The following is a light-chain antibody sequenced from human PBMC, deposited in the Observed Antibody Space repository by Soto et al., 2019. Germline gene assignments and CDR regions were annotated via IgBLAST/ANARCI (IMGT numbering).Light chain of an antibody. CDR2: AAS. CDR3: QQYDTSPWT. J-gene: IGKJ1*01. V-gene: IGKV3-20*01. Sequence: EIVLTQSPGTLSLSPGERATLSCRASQSLSINYLAWYQQKPGQAPRLLIYAASSRAAGIPDRFGGSGSGTVFTLTISRLEPEDFAVYSCQQYDTSPWTFGQGTRVEVK. CDR1: QSLSINY.